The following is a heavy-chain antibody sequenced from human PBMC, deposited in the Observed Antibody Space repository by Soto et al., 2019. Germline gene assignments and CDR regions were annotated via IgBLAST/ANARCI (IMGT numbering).Heavy chain of an antibody. Sequence: QVQLQESGPGLVKPSETLSLTCTVSGGSISSYYWSWIRQPPGKGLEWIGYIYYSGSTNYNPSLKSRVTISVDTSKHQFSLKRSSVTAADTAVYYCARGHSGSYRTGEGYYYGMDVWGQGTTVTVSS. CDR2: IYYSGST. D-gene: IGHD1-26*01. V-gene: IGHV4-59*01. CDR3: ARGHSGSYRTGEGYYYGMDV. CDR1: GGSISSYY. J-gene: IGHJ6*02.